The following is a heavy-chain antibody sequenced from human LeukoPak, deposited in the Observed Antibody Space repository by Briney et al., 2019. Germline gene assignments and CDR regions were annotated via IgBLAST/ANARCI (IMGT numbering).Heavy chain of an antibody. V-gene: IGHV3-64D*09. Sequence: GGSLRLSCSASGFSFSNYDMHWVRQAPGKGLEYVSAISSNGGSTYYADSVKGRLTIPRDNSKNTLYLHMSSLRPEDTAVYFCVKDIMGSTDYYYGLDVWGQGTTVTVSS. CDR1: GFSFSNYD. CDR2: ISSNGGST. CDR3: VKDIMGSTDYYYGLDV. D-gene: IGHD3-10*01. J-gene: IGHJ6*02.